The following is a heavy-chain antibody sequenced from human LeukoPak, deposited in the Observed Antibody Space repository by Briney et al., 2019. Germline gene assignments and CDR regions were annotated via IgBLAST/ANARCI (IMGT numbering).Heavy chain of an antibody. J-gene: IGHJ4*02. CDR3: AKVTYGSGTYGAFDS. CDR2: IIPIFGSS. V-gene: IGHV1-69*01. Sequence: SVKVSCKASGGTFNNYAINWVRQAPGQGLEWMGGIIPIFGSSNYAQKFQGRVTITADESTTTAYMELSSLRSEDTAVYYCAKVTYGSGTYGAFDSWGQGTLVTVSS. D-gene: IGHD3-10*01. CDR1: GGTFNNYA.